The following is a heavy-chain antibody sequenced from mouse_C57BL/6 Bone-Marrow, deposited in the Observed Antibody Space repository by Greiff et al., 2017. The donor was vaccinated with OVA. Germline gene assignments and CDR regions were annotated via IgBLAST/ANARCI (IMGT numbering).Heavy chain of an antibody. CDR3: ASLYYGKGNY. J-gene: IGHJ2*01. V-gene: IGHV1-7*01. CDR1: GYTFTSYW. CDR2: INPSSGYT. Sequence: VQLPQSGAELAKPGASVKLSCKASGYTFTSYWMHWVKQRPGQGLEWIGYINPSSGYTKYNQKFKDKATLTADKSSSTAYMQLSSLTYEDSAGDYCASLYYGKGNYWGQGTTLTVSS. D-gene: IGHD2-1*01.